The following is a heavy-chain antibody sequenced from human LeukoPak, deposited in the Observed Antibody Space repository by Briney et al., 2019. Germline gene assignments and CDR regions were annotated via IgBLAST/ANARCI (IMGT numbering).Heavy chain of an antibody. D-gene: IGHD2-21*02. CDR1: GFTFSDYT. V-gene: IGHV3-21*01. J-gene: IGHJ4*01. Sequence: GGSLRLSCAAPGFTFSDYTMNWVRQAPGKGLEWVSSISGIGSYIFYADSVQGRFSISRDNAKNSLYLQMNSLRAEDTAVYYCARDRGAYCGGDCYLGFDYWGRGTLVTVSS. CDR3: ARDRGAYCGGDCYLGFDY. CDR2: ISGIGSYI.